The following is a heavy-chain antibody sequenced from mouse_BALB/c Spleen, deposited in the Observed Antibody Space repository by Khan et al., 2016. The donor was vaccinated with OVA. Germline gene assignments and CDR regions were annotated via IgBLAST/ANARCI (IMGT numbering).Heavy chain of an antibody. J-gene: IGHJ2*01. CDR1: GYSFTGYF. CDR2: INPHIGET. V-gene: IGHV1-20*02. D-gene: IGHD1-1*01. CDR3: ARKNGSDFDY. Sequence: EVQLQQSGPELVKPGASVKISCKASGYSFTGYFMNWVMQSHGKRLEWIGRINPHIGETFYNQKFTDKATLTVDESSTTAHMELRSLASEDSAVYDCARKNGSDFDYWGQGTTLTVSS.